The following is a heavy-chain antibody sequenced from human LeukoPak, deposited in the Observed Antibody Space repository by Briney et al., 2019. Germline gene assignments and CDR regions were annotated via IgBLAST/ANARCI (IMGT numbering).Heavy chain of an antibody. Sequence: SGGSLRLSCAASGFTFSSYWRHWVRQAPGKGLVWVSRINSDGSSTSYADSVKGRFTISRDNAKNTLYLQMNSLRAEDTAVYYCARDNPIQLWPNYYYYYGMDVWGRGTTVTVSS. J-gene: IGHJ6*02. CDR2: INSDGSST. CDR1: GFTFSSYW. CDR3: ARDNPIQLWPNYYYYYGMDV. D-gene: IGHD5-18*01. V-gene: IGHV3-74*01.